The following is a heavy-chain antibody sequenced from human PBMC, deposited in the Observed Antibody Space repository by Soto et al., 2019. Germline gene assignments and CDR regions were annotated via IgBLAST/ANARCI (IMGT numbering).Heavy chain of an antibody. CDR3: ARDDSGLLGY. J-gene: IGHJ4*02. CDR1: GYTFTNNP. D-gene: IGHD3-10*01. CDR2: INAGNGDT. Sequence: GASVKVSCKASGYTFTNNPMHWVRQAPGQRLEWMGWINAGNGDTKYSQKFQGRVSITRDTSASIAYMEVSSLTSEDTAVYYCARDDSGLLGYWGQGTLVTVS. V-gene: IGHV1-3*01.